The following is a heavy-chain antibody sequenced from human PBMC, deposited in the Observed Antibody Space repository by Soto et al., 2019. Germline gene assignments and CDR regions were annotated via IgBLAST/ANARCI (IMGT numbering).Heavy chain of an antibody. CDR3: ARDGVAAGNINFDY. D-gene: IGHD6-19*01. CDR1: GYMFTKSA. Sequence: QVHLVQSGAEVKKPGASVKVSCKASGYMFTKSAMHWVRQAPGQRLEWMGWISGDSGNTKYSPKFQDRVTITRDTSASTAYMELSSLRSEDTALYYCARDGVAAGNINFDYWGQGTLVTVSS. J-gene: IGHJ4*01. V-gene: IGHV1-3*01. CDR2: ISGDSGNT.